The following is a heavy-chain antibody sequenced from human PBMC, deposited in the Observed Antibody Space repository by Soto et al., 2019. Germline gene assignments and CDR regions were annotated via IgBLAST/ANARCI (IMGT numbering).Heavy chain of an antibody. V-gene: IGHV4-4*02. Sequence: QVQLQESGPGLVKPSGTLSLTCAVSGGSISSSNWWSWVRQPPGKGLEWIGEIYHSGSTNYNPSLSSRVTRAVDKSKNQFSLKLSSVTAADTAVYYCARDNGGSYYGSAFDYWGQGTLVTVSS. D-gene: IGHD1-26*01. CDR3: ARDNGGSYYGSAFDY. CDR1: GGSISSSNW. J-gene: IGHJ4*02. CDR2: IYHSGST.